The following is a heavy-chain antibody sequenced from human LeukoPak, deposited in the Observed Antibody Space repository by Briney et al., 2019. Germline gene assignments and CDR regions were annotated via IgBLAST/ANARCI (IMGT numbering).Heavy chain of an antibody. CDR1: GFTFSIYE. D-gene: IGHD3-9*01. J-gene: IGHJ6*02. CDR2: IRSSGETT. CDR3: ARDFIILAGYFLTGGMDV. V-gene: IGHV3-48*03. Sequence: GGSLRLSCTASGFTFSIYEMNWVRQAPGKGLEWVSYIRSSGETTHYTDSVKGRFTISRDNAKSSLYLQMNSLRAEDTAVYYCARDFIILAGYFLTGGMDVWGQGTTVTVSS.